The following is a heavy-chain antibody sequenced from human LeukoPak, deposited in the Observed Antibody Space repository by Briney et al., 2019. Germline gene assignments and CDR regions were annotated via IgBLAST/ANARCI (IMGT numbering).Heavy chain of an antibody. CDR3: ARQERYSGYRFDY. V-gene: IGHV4-61*02. J-gene: IGHJ4*02. D-gene: IGHD5-12*01. Sequence: SETLSLTCTVSGGSISSGSYYWSWIRQPAGQGLEYIGRMYTSGSTNYNPSLKSRVTISVDTSKDQFSLKLSSVTAADTAVYYCARQERYSGYRFDYWGQGTLVTVSS. CDR1: GGSISSGSYY. CDR2: MYTSGST.